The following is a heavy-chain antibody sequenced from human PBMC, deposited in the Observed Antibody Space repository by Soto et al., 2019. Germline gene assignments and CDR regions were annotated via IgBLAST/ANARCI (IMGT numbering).Heavy chain of an antibody. J-gene: IGHJ4*02. CDR1: GFTFSSYG. D-gene: IGHD2-15*01. CDR3: AKETCSGGTCYFPDY. Sequence: LRLSCAASGFTFSSYGMHWVRQAPGKGLEWVAVISYDGSKKYYADSVKGRFSISRDNSEKTMYLQMNSLRAEDTAVYYCAKETCSGGTCYFPDYWGLGTLVTVSS. CDR2: ISYDGSKK. V-gene: IGHV3-30*18.